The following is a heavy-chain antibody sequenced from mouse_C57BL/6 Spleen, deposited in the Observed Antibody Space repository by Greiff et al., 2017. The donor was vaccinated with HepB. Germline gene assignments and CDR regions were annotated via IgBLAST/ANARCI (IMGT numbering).Heavy chain of an antibody. Sequence: QVQLQQPGAELVKPGASVKMSCKASGYTFTSYWITWVKQRPGQGLEWIGDIYPGSGSTNYNEKFKSKATLTVDTSSRTAYMQLSSLTSEDSAVYYCARECHYDGSSAWYFDVWGTGTTVTVSS. J-gene: IGHJ1*03. CDR2: IYPGSGST. D-gene: IGHD1-1*01. CDR3: ARECHYDGSSAWYFDV. CDR1: GYTFTSYW. V-gene: IGHV1-55*01.